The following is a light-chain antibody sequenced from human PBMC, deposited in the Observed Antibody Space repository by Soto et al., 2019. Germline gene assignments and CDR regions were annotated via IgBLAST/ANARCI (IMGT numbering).Light chain of an antibody. Sequence: QSVLTQPASVSGSPGQSITISCTGTSSDVGGYNYVSWYQQHPGKAPKLMIYDVSNRPSGFSNRFSGSKSGNTASLTISGLQAEDEADYYFSSYTSSSTLVFGVGTKLTVL. V-gene: IGLV2-14*01. J-gene: IGLJ2*01. CDR2: DVS. CDR3: SSYTSSSTLV. CDR1: SSDVGGYNY.